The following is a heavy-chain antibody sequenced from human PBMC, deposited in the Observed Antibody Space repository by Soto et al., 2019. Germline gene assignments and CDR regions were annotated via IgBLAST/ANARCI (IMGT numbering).Heavy chain of an antibody. J-gene: IGHJ4*02. V-gene: IGHV1-69*12. D-gene: IGHD2-2*01. CDR2: IIPIFGTA. CDR1: GGTFSSYA. CDR3: AREGGHRDIVLLPARIHTFDY. Sequence: QVQLVQSGAEVKKPGSSVKVSCKASGGTFSSYAISWVRQAPGQGLEWMGGIIPIFGTANYAQKFQGRVTNTADESTSXPXRXXRSLRSEDTAVYYCAREGGHRDIVLLPARIHTFDYWGQGTLVTVSS.